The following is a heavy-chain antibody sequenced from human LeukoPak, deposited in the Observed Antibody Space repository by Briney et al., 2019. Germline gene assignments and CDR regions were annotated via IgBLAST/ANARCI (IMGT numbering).Heavy chain of an antibody. V-gene: IGHV3-23*01. CDR2: ISGSGGST. CDR3: AKSPLGDYSS. CDR1: GFTFSSYA. D-gene: IGHD4-17*01. J-gene: IGHJ5*02. Sequence: GGSLRLSCAASGFTFSSYAMSWVRQARGKGLEWVSAISGSGGSTYYADSVKGRLTISRDNSKNTLYLQMNSLRAEDTAVYYCAKSPLGDYSSLGQGTLVTVSS.